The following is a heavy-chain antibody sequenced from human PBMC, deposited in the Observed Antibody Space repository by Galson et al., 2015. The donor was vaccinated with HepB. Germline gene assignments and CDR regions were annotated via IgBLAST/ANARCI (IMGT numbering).Heavy chain of an antibody. Sequence: SETLSLTCAVYGGSFSGYYWSWIRQPPGKGLEWIGEINHSGSTNYNPSLKSRVTISVDTSKNQFSLKLSSVTAADTAVYYCARGQAGSGLWSGYYRFVFDCWGQGTLVTVSS. J-gene: IGHJ4*02. CDR3: ARGQAGSGLWSGYYRFVFDC. CDR2: INHSGST. CDR1: GGSFSGYY. D-gene: IGHD3-3*01. V-gene: IGHV4-34*01.